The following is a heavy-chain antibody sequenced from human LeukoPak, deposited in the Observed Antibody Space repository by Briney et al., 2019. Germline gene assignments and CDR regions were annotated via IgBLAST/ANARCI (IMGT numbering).Heavy chain of an antibody. D-gene: IGHD3-16*01. J-gene: IGHJ4*02. Sequence: PSETLSLTCAVYGGSFSGYYWSWIRQPPGKGLEWIGSIYHSGSTYYNPSLKSRVTISVDTSKNQFSLKLSSVTAADTAVYYCARWGSNMIGNYWGQGTLVTVSS. CDR3: ARWGSNMIGNY. CDR2: IYHSGST. CDR1: GGSFSGYY. V-gene: IGHV4-34*01.